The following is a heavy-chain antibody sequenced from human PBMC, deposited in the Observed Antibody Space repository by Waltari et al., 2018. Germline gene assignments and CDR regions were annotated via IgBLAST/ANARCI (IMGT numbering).Heavy chain of an antibody. D-gene: IGHD2-21*01. V-gene: IGHV4-39*01. CDR3: VRQVVVVSIYYYYGLDV. CDR1: GGSIRSTSYY. Sequence: QLQLQESGPGLLKPSETLSLTCTVSGGSIRSTSYYWGWIRQPPGKGLEWLGSIYYTGSTYYTPSLRSRVTLSIDTSKNQFSLKLTSVTAADTAVYYCVRQVVVVSIYYYYGLDVWGQGTTVTVSS. CDR2: IYYTGST. J-gene: IGHJ6*02.